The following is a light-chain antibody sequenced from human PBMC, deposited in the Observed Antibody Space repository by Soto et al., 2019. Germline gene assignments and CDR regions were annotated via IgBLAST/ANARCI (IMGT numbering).Light chain of an antibody. CDR2: KAI. CDR3: QRYNDYQYV. Sequence: DIQMTQSPSTLSASVGDRVTNTCRASQSITTWLAWYQQKPGKAPKLLIYKAINLQSGVPSRFSGSGSGTEFTLTISSLQPDDFGTYYCQRYNDYQYVFGQGTKLDMK. CDR1: QSITTW. V-gene: IGKV1-5*03. J-gene: IGKJ2*01.